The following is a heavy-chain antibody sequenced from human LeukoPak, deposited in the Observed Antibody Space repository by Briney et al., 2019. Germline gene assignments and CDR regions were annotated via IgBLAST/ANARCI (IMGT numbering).Heavy chain of an antibody. CDR3: ARDKVFRGAYGPWGLDV. J-gene: IGHJ6*02. Sequence: WASVKVSCKASGYTFTSSDINWVRQASGQGLEWMGWMNPNSGNTVYAQNFQGRVTMTRNTSISTAYMELSSLRSEDTALYYCARDKVFRGAYGPWGLDVWGQGTTVTVSS. CDR1: GYTFTSSD. CDR2: MNPNSGNT. D-gene: IGHD3-10*01. V-gene: IGHV1-8*01.